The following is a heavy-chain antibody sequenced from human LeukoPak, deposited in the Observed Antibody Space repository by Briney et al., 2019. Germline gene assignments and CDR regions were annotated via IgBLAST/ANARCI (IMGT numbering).Heavy chain of an antibody. V-gene: IGHV3-33*01. CDR2: IWYDGSNK. D-gene: IGHD6-13*01. CDR1: GFTFSSYG. J-gene: IGHJ4*02. Sequence: GGSLRLSCAASGFTFSSYGMHWVRQAPGKGLEWVAVIWYDGSNKYYADSVKGRFTISRDNSKNTLYLQMNSLRAEDTAVYYCARVGSSSWYGDYWGQGTLVTVSS. CDR3: ARVGSSSWYGDY.